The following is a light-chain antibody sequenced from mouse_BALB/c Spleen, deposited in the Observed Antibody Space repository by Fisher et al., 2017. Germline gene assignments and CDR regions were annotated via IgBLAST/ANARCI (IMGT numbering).Light chain of an antibody. CDR1: SSVSY. V-gene: IGKV4-68*01. Sequence: IVMTQSPAIMSASPGEKVTMTCSASSSVSYMYWYQQKPRSSPKPWIYLTSNLASGVPVRFSGSGSGTSYSLTISSMEGEDAATYYCQQFTSSHMYTFGGGTKLEIK. CDR3: QQFTSSHMYT. J-gene: IGKJ2*01. CDR2: LTS.